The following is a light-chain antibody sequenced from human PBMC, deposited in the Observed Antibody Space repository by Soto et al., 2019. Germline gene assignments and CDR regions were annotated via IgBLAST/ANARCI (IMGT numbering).Light chain of an antibody. V-gene: IGLV2-14*01. CDR2: EVS. Sequence: QSVLTQPASVSGSPGQSITISCTGTSSDVGGYNYVSWYQQHPGKAPKLMIYEVSNRPSGVSNRFSGSKSGNTASLTISGLQAEDAADYYCSSYTRSNTLPFVFGTGTKLTVL. CDR3: SSYTRSNTLPFV. J-gene: IGLJ1*01. CDR1: SSDVGGYNY.